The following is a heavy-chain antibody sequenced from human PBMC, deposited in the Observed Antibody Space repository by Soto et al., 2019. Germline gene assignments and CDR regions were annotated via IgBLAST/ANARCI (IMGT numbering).Heavy chain of an antibody. Sequence: EVQLVESGGGWVQPGGSLRLSCAASGFNFRSYWMTWVRQAPGKGLEWVANINQDGSEKHYVDSVKGRFTISRDNAKNSLSLQMNTLRVEDTAVYYCARRDQASWLDPWGQGTLVTVSS. V-gene: IGHV3-7*01. J-gene: IGHJ5*02. CDR3: ARRDQASWLDP. CDR1: GFNFRSYW. CDR2: INQDGSEK.